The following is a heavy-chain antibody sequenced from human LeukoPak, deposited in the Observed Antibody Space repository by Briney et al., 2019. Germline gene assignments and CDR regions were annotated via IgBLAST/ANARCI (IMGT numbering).Heavy chain of an antibody. CDR1: GFTFSTYI. CDR2: IGTSTSYI. J-gene: IGHJ4*02. D-gene: IGHD3-22*01. CDR3: AKDFRSSGYYSLSDY. V-gene: IGHV3-21*04. Sequence: GGSLRLSCAASGFTFSTYIMNWVRQTPGKGLEWVSSIGTSTSYIYYADSVKGRFTISRDNSKNTLYLQMNSLRAEDTAVYYCAKDFRSSGYYSLSDYWGQGTLVTVSS.